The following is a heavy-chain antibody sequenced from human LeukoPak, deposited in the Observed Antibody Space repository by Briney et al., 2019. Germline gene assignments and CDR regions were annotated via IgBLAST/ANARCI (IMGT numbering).Heavy chain of an antibody. V-gene: IGHV3-21*01. Sequence: GGSLRLSCVVSGLTFSSASMAWVRQAPGKGLEWVSSISSTSEYIFQKDSLKGRFTISRDNAKNSVFLQMNSLRAEDTAVYYCAGSGGKRITMFRVFDHWGQGTLVTVSS. CDR2: ISSTSEYI. D-gene: IGHD3-10*01. CDR1: GLTFSSAS. CDR3: AGSGGKRITMFRVFDH. J-gene: IGHJ4*02.